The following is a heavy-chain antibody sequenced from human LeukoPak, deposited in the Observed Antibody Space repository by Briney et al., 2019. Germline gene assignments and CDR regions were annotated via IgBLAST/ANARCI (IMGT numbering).Heavy chain of an antibody. CDR1: GGSISSGGYS. CDR2: INHSGST. Sequence: KSSQTLSLTCAVSGGSISSGGYSWSWIRQPPGKGLEWIGEINHSGSTNYNPSLKSRVTISVDTSKNQFSLKLSSVTAADTAVYYCARHSSSWWNFDYWGQGTLVTVSS. J-gene: IGHJ4*02. V-gene: IGHV4-30-2*01. D-gene: IGHD6-13*01. CDR3: ARHSSSWWNFDY.